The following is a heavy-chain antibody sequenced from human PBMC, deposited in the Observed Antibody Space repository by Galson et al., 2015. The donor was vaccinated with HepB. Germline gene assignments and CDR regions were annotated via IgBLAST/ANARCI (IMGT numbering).Heavy chain of an antibody. D-gene: IGHD5-24*01. J-gene: IGHJ3*01. V-gene: IGHV3-9*01. CDR2: ISWSSGSM. CDR1: GFTFDDYA. CDR3: AKDIGAAITSRGAFDL. Sequence: SLRLSCAASGFTFDDYAMHWVRQVPGKGLEWVSHISWSSGSMTYADSVKGRFTISRDNAKNSLYLQMNSLRAEDTALYYCAKDIGAAITSRGAFDLWGQGTMVTVSS.